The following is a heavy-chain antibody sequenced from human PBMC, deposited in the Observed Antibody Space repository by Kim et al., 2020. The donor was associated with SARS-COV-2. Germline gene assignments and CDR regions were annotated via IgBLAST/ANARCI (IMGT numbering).Heavy chain of an antibody. CDR3: SRERTVSGGLDA. D-gene: IGHD6-25*01. CDR1: GFTLGDYH. CDR2: IDPWGEDT. V-gene: IGHV1-46*01. Sequence: ASVKVSCKASGFTLGDYHMHWVRQAPGQGLEWMGLIDPWGEDTNFAQNFKGRVTVTRDTSTSTFYMELSSLRSEDTALFYCSRERTVSGGLDAWGQGTTV. J-gene: IGHJ6*02.